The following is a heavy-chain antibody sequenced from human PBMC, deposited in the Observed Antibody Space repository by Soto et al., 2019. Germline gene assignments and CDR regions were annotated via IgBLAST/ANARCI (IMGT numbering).Heavy chain of an antibody. CDR3: AREPISTPRGVTQVDP. J-gene: IGHJ5*02. D-gene: IGHD3-10*01. CDR1: GAPISSGDFY. V-gene: IGHV4-31*03. Sequence: QVRLQESGPGLVRPSQTLSLTCNVSGAPISSGDFYWSWIRQHPGKGPEWIGYIYNSGTTFYNPSLGSRVTMSLDAAKNHFSLELRSVTVADTAVYYCAREPISTPRGVTQVDPWGQGTQVTVSS. CDR2: IYNSGTT.